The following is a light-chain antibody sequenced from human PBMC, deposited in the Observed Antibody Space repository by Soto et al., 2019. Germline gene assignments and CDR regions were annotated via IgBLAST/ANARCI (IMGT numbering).Light chain of an antibody. Sequence: EIVMTQSPATLSVSPGERATLSCSASQSVSSDLAWYHQKPGQAPRLLIYGASTRATGIPARFSGSGSGTEFTLTINGLQSEDFAVYYCQQYNNWPRTFGQGTKVDI. CDR3: QQYNNWPRT. CDR1: QSVSSD. J-gene: IGKJ1*01. V-gene: IGKV3-15*01. CDR2: GAS.